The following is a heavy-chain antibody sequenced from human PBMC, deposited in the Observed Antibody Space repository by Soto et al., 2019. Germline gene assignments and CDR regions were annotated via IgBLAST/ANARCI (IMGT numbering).Heavy chain of an antibody. Sequence: SETLSLTCPVSGSSISSYYWSWIRQPPGKGLEWIGYIYYSGSTYYNPSLKSRVTISVDTSKNQFSLKLTSVTAADTAVYYCARSVFSWGQGTLVTVSS. CDR3: ARSVFS. CDR2: IYYSGST. CDR1: GSSISSYY. V-gene: IGHV4-59*12. D-gene: IGHD3-10*02. J-gene: IGHJ5*02.